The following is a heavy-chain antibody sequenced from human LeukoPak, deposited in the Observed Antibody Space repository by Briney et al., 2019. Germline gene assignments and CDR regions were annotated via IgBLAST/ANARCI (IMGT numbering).Heavy chain of an antibody. Sequence: GGSLRLSCAASGFTFSSYSMNWVRQAPGKGLEWASSISSSSSYIYYADSVKGRFTISRDNAKNSLYLQMNSLRVEDTAVYYCAGVGAATFRWTNLDYWGQGTLVTVSS. CDR1: GFTFSSYS. J-gene: IGHJ4*02. D-gene: IGHD1-26*01. V-gene: IGHV3-21*01. CDR2: ISSSSSYI. CDR3: AGVGAATFRWTNLDY.